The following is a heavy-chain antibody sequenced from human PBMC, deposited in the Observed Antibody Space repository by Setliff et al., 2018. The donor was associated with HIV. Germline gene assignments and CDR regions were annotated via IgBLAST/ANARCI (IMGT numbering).Heavy chain of an antibody. V-gene: IGHV4-39*01. J-gene: IGHJ4*02. CDR3: TTLQRSGWPHETEY. Sequence: SETLSLTCTVSGGSLSGTNYYWGWIRRPHGKGLDWIASMYYPGSDTTYYNPSLKSRVTISVDMSKNKFSLKMNFMTAADTAVYYCTTLQRSGWPHETEYWGQGTLVTVSS. D-gene: IGHD6-19*01. CDR2: MYYPGSDTT. CDR1: GGSLSGTNYY.